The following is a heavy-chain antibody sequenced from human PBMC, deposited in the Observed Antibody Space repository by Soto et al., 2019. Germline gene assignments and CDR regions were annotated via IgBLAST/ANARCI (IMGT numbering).Heavy chain of an antibody. Sequence: QVQLVESGGGVVQPGRSLRLSCAASGFTFSSYGMHWVRQAPGKGLEWVAVIWYDGSNKYYADSVKGRFTISRDNSKTTLYLQMNSLRAEDTAVYYCARKQRATVTDPTPYYYYGMDVWGQGTTVTVSS. CDR2: IWYDGSNK. CDR3: ARKQRATVTDPTPYYYYGMDV. V-gene: IGHV3-33*01. J-gene: IGHJ6*02. D-gene: IGHD4-4*01. CDR1: GFTFSSYG.